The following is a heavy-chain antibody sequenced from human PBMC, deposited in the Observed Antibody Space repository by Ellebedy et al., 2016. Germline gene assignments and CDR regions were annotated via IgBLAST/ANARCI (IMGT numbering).Heavy chain of an antibody. D-gene: IGHD5-24*01. J-gene: IGHJ4*02. CDR2: ISSSSSTI. Sequence: GGSLRLSXVASGVTFSSYAMHWVRQAPGKGLEWVSYISSSSSTIYYADSVKGRFTISRDNAKNTLYLQMNRLRAEDTAVYYCATGPRNGYSHWGQGTLVTVSS. CDR3: ATGPRNGYSH. CDR1: GVTFSSYA. V-gene: IGHV3-48*04.